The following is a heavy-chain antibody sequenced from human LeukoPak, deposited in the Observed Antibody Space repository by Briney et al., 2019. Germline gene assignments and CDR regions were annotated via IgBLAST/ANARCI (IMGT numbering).Heavy chain of an antibody. D-gene: IGHD6-13*01. CDR1: GFTFSSYA. CDR3: ARDWIQSSWYGTPLGY. J-gene: IGHJ4*02. V-gene: IGHV3-30*04. Sequence: LRLSCAASGFTFSSYAMHWVRRAPGKGLEWVAVISYDGSNKYYADSVKGRFTISRDNSKNTLYLQMNSLRAEDTAVYYCARDWIQSSWYGTPLGYWGQGTLVTVSS. CDR2: ISYDGSNK.